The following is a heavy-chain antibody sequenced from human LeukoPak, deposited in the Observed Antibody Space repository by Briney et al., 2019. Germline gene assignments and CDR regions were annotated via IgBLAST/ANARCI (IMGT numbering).Heavy chain of an antibody. V-gene: IGHV3-30-3*01. CDR3: ASDRVLLWFGELNY. CDR2: ISYDGSNK. J-gene: IGHJ4*02. D-gene: IGHD3-10*01. CDR1: GFTFSSYA. Sequence: PGGSLGLSCAASGFTFSSYAMHWVRQAPGKGLERVAVISYDGSNKYYADSVKGRFTISRDNSKNTLYLQMNSLRAEDTAVYYCASDRVLLWFGELNYWGQGTLVTVSS.